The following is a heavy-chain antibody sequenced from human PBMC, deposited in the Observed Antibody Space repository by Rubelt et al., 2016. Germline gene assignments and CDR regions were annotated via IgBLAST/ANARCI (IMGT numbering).Heavy chain of an antibody. CDR3: ASVKVVAAPEF. J-gene: IGHJ4*02. CDR2: INHSGST. D-gene: IGHD2-15*01. CDR1: GVSVSSSNYF. Sequence: QLQLQESGPGLVKPSETLSLTCTVSGVSVSSSNYFWGWIRQSPGKGLEWIGEINHSGSTNYNPSLKSRVTISVDTSKNQFSLKLSSVTAADTAVYYCASVKVVAAPEFWGQGTLVTVSS. V-gene: IGHV4-39*07.